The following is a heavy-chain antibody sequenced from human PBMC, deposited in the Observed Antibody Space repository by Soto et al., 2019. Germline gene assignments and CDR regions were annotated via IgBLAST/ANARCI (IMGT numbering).Heavy chain of an antibody. D-gene: IGHD6-19*01. Sequence: QVQLQESGPGLAEPSETLSLTCTVSGVSVSSAFYYWSWIRQAPGKELEWIGYIFYTGSANYNPTLKSRVTLSIDTSRNQFSLRLDSVTAADTAVYYCARDGEWAMAGAFNIWGQGTMVTVSS. V-gene: IGHV4-61*01. CDR3: ARDGEWAMAGAFNI. CDR1: GVSVSSAFYY. J-gene: IGHJ3*02. CDR2: IFYTGSA.